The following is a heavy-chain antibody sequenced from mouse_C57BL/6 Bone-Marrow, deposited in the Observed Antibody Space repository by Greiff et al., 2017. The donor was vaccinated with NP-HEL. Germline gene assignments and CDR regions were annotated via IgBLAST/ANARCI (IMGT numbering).Heavy chain of an antibody. CDR3: ARRNYYGNYFDY. CDR1: GFTFSDYG. D-gene: IGHD1-1*01. Sequence: DVMLVESGGGLVQPGGSLKLSCAASGFTFSDYGMAWVRQAPRQGPEWVAFISNLAYSIYYADPVTGHFTISRENAKTTLYLEMSRLRSEDTAMYYCARRNYYGNYFDYWGQGTTLTVSS. J-gene: IGHJ2*01. CDR2: ISNLAYSI. V-gene: IGHV5-15*04.